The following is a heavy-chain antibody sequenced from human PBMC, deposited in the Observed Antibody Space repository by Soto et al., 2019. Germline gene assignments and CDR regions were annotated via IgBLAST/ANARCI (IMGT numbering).Heavy chain of an antibody. Sequence: SVKVSCKASGGTFSSYAISWVRQAPGQGLEWMGGIIPIFGTANYAQKFQGRVTITADESTSTAYMELSSLRSEDTAVYYCARGYYYGSSGYLDYWGQGTLVTVSS. J-gene: IGHJ4*02. V-gene: IGHV1-69*13. CDR2: IIPIFGTA. D-gene: IGHD3-22*01. CDR3: ARGYYYGSSGYLDY. CDR1: GGTFSSYA.